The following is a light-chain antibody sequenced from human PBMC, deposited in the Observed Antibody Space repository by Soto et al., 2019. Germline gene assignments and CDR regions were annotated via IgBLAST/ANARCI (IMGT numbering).Light chain of an antibody. CDR1: QIVDNNY. Sequence: ETVLTQSPGTLSLSPGDRATLSCRASQIVDNNYLAWYQQIPGQAPRLLIYGTSNKATGIPDRFSGSGSGTDFTLTISRLEPEDFAMYYCQQYGDTRYTFGQGTKLEIK. CDR3: QQYGDTRYT. V-gene: IGKV3-20*01. CDR2: GTS. J-gene: IGKJ2*01.